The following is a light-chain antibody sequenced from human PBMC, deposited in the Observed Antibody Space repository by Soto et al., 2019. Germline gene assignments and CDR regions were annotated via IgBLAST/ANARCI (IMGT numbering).Light chain of an antibody. CDR2: EVT. CDR3: CSYAGSATWV. V-gene: IGLV2-23*02. CDR1: NSDVGNYNL. J-gene: IGLJ3*02. Sequence: QSVLTQPASVSGSPGQSITISCTGTNSDVGNYNLVSWYQQHPGKAPKLMMYEVTKRPSGVSNRCSGSKSGNTASLTISGLQAEDEADYYCCSYAGSATWVFGGGTKVTVL.